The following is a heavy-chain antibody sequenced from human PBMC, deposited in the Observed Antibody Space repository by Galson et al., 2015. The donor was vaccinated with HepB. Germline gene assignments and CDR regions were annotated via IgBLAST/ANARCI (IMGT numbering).Heavy chain of an antibody. D-gene: IGHD2/OR15-2a*01. CDR2: ISAYNGNT. CDR3: ARVVSLHWGYYFDY. V-gene: IGHV1-18*01. Sequence: QSGAEVKKPGESLRISCKGSGYSFTSYGISWVRQAPGQGLEWMGWISAYNGNTNYAQKLQGRVTMTTDTSTSTAYMELRSLRSDDTAVYYCARVVSLHWGYYFDYWGQGTLVTVSS. CDR1: GYSFTSYG. J-gene: IGHJ4*02.